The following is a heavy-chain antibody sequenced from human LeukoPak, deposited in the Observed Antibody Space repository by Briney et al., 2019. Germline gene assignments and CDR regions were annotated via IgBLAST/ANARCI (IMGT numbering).Heavy chain of an antibody. CDR3: ARDQYGDYVFDY. CDR2: IRSSSSYI. Sequence: GGSLRLSCVVSGFTFSSYSMNWVRQAPGKGLEWVSSIRSSSSYIYYADSVKGRFIISRDNAKNSLHLQMSSLRAEDTAVYYRARDQYGDYVFDYWGQGTLVTVSS. D-gene: IGHD4-17*01. CDR1: GFTFSSYS. V-gene: IGHV3-21*01. J-gene: IGHJ4*02.